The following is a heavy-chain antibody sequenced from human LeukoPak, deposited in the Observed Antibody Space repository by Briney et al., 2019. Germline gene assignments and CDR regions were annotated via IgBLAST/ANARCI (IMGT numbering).Heavy chain of an antibody. J-gene: IGHJ5*02. CDR1: GASISSGYYS. Sequence: PSETLSLTCTVSGASISSGYYSWNWIRQPPGKGLEWIGYIYYSGSTYYNPSLKSRVTISVDTSKNQFSLKLSSVTAADTAVYYCARASADYGDYPNWFDPWGQGILVTVSS. D-gene: IGHD4-17*01. V-gene: IGHV4-30-4*01. CDR2: IYYSGST. CDR3: ARASADYGDYPNWFDP.